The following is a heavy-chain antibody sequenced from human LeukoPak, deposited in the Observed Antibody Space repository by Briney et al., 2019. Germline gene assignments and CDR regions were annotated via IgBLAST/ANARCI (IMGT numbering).Heavy chain of an antibody. CDR1: GFTFTSYW. CDR2: INTDGTIT. CDR3: ARPGVGFDY. V-gene: IGHV3-74*01. J-gene: IGHJ4*02. Sequence: GGSLRLSCAASGFTFTSYWMHWVRQAPGKGLVWLSRINTDGTITSYADSLEGRFTISRDNAKNTVYLQMNSLRTEDTAVYYRARPGVGFDYWGQGALVTVSS.